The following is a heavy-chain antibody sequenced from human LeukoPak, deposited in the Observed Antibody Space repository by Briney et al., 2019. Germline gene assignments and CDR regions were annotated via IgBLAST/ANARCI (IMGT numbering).Heavy chain of an antibody. V-gene: IGHV3-23*01. CDR3: AKDVGKWESLHFFDY. CDR2: ISDSGGST. Sequence: GTSLRLSCAASGFTFSSYAMSWVRQAPGKGLEWVSIISDSGGSTYYADSVKGRFTISRDDSRNTLYLQMNSLRGDDTAVYYCAKDVGKWESLHFFDYWGQGTLVTVSS. D-gene: IGHD1-26*01. CDR1: GFTFSSYA. J-gene: IGHJ4*02.